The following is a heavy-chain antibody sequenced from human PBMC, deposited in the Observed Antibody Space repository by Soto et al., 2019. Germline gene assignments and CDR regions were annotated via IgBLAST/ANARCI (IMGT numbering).Heavy chain of an antibody. CDR3: ARDAGSGWYSAGYFDY. J-gene: IGHJ4*02. CDR1: GYTFTSYG. V-gene: IGHV1-18*01. D-gene: IGHD6-19*01. Sequence: GASVKVSCKASGYTFTSYGISWVRQAPGQGLEWMGWISAYNGNTNYAQKLQGRVTMTTDTSTSTAYMELRSLRSDDTAVYYCARDAGSGWYSAGYFDYWGQGTLVTSPQ. CDR2: ISAYNGNT.